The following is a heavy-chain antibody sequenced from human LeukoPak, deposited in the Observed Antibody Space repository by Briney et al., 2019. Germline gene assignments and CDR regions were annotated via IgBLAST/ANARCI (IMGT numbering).Heavy chain of an antibody. Sequence: ASVKVSCKASGYTFTGYYMHWVRRAPGQGLEWMGRINPNSGGTNYAQKFQGRVTMTRDTSISTAYMELSRLRSDDTAVYYCAREIITGIAAAGAFDYWGQGTLVTVSS. V-gene: IGHV1-2*06. J-gene: IGHJ4*02. CDR2: INPNSGGT. CDR1: GYTFTGYY. CDR3: AREIITGIAAAGAFDY. D-gene: IGHD6-13*01.